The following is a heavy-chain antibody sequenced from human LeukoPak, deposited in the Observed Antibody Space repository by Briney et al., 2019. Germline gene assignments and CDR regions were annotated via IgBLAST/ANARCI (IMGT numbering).Heavy chain of an antibody. CDR3: ARDQCQLAIYYYYGMDV. J-gene: IGHJ6*02. CDR1: GFTFSSYG. Sequence: GGSLRLSCAASGFTFSSYGMHWVRQAPGKGLEWVAVIWYDGSNKYYADSVKGRFTISRDNSKNTLHLQMNSLRAEDTAVYYCARDQCQLAIYYYYGMDVWGQGTTVTVSS. D-gene: IGHD6-6*01. CDR2: IWYDGSNK. V-gene: IGHV3-33*01.